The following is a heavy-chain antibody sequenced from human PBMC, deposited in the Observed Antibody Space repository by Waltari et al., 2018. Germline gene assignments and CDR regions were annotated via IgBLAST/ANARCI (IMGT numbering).Heavy chain of an antibody. D-gene: IGHD3-22*01. J-gene: IGHJ4*02. CDR2: IYYSGST. V-gene: IGHV4-39*01. Sequence: QLQLQESGPGLVKPSETLSLTCTVSGGSISSSSYYWGWISEPPGKGLEWIGSIYYSGSTYYNPSLKSRVTISVDTSKNQFSLKLSSVTAADTAVYYCARGRIGYRSYYDSSGYYYFDYWGQGTLVTVSS. CDR1: GGSISSSSYY. CDR3: ARGRIGYRSYYDSSGYYYFDY.